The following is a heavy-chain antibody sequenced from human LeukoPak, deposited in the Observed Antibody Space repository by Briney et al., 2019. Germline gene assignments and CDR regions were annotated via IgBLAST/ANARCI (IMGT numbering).Heavy chain of an antibody. CDR1: GYTFTSYD. V-gene: IGHV1-8*01. D-gene: IGHD3-3*01. J-gene: IGHJ6*03. CDR2: MNPNSGNT. Sequence: ASVKVSCKASGYTFTSYDINWVRQAPGQGLEWMGWMNPNSGNTGYAQKFQGRVTMTRNTSISTAYMELSSLRSEDTAVYYCARGPRFLEWLWYYYYYMDVWGKGTTVTVS. CDR3: ARGPRFLEWLWYYYYYMDV.